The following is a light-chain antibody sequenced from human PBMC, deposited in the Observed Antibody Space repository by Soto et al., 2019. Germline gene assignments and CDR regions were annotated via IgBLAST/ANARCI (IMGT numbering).Light chain of an antibody. CDR3: NSFRTSYTLM. CDR1: SSDVGGYNY. V-gene: IGLV2-14*01. J-gene: IGLJ3*02. Sequence: QSALTQPASVSGSPGPSVTISCTGTSSDVGGYNYVSWYQQHPGKAPKLIIYEVSNRHSEVSNRFSGSKSGNTASLTISGVEVEDQADCYCNSFRTSYTLMFGGGTKVTVL. CDR2: EVS.